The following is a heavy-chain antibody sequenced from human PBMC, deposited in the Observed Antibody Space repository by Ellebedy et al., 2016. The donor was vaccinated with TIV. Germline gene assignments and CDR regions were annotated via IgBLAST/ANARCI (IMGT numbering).Heavy chain of an antibody. J-gene: IGHJ4*02. CDR2: MSSTGSSI. Sequence: GGSLRLXXATSGFTFSDYYMSWIRQAPGKGLEWVSYMSSTGSSIYYADSVKGRFTISRDNSKNTLYLQMTSLRAEDTAIYSCAKESYDFGDYEGYYFDNWGQGTLVTVSS. V-gene: IGHV3-11*01. D-gene: IGHD4-17*01. CDR1: GFTFSDYY. CDR3: AKESYDFGDYEGYYFDN.